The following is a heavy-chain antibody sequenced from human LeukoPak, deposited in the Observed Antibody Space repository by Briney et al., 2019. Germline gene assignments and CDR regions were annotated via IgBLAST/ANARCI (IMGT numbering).Heavy chain of an antibody. CDR1: GFTFTSYW. D-gene: IGHD3-3*01. J-gene: IGHJ4*02. CDR2: IKSDGTTT. CDR3: ARGMFGGYCTDY. V-gene: IGHV3-74*01. Sequence: GSLRLSCAASGFTFTSYWIHWVRQAPGKGLVWVSRIKSDGTTTNYADSVQGRFTISRDNTKNTVYLQMNGLRAEDTAVYYCARGMFGGYCTDYWGQGTLVTVSS.